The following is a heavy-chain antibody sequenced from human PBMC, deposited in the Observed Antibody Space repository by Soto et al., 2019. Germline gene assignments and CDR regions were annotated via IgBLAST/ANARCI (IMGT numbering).Heavy chain of an antibody. CDR3: ARGWLRTGFDT. CDR1: GDSVSSSSAA. J-gene: IGHJ3*02. Sequence: SQTLALTCAISGDSVSSSSAAWNWIRQSPSRGPEWLGRTYHGSKWSTDYAVTVKSRISVNTDTCRNQFSLQLSSVTPEDTGVYYCARGWLRTGFDTWGQGTMVTVSS. D-gene: IGHD2-8*02. CDR2: TYHGSKWST. V-gene: IGHV6-1*01.